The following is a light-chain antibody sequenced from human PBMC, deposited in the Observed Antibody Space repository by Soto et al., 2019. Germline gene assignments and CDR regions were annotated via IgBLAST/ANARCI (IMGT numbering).Light chain of an antibody. CDR2: MND. Sequence: QSVLTQPPSASGTPGQRLTISCSGSTXNILGNYVYWYRQLPGTAPRLLISMNDQRPSGVPDRFSGSKSGTSASLAISGLRSEDEADYYCASWDDSLSGYVFGTGTKVTVL. CDR3: ASWDDSLSGYV. J-gene: IGLJ1*01. V-gene: IGLV1-47*01. CDR1: TXNILGNY.